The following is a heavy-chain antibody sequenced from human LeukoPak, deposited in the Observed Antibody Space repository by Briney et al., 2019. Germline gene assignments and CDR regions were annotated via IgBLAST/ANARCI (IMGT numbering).Heavy chain of an antibody. J-gene: IGHJ4*02. D-gene: IGHD2-21*02. Sequence: GGSLRLSCAASGFTFSSYWMSWVRQAPGKGLEWVANIKQDGSEKYYVDSVKGRFTISRDNAKNSLYLQMNSLRTEDTAVYYCAKGLATYCSGDCPGFDYWGQGTLVTVSS. CDR1: GFTFSSYW. CDR2: IKQDGSEK. CDR3: AKGLATYCSGDCPGFDY. V-gene: IGHV3-7*03.